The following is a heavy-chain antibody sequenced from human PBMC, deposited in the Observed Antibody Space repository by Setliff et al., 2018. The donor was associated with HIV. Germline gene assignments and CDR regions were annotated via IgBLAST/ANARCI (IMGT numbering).Heavy chain of an antibody. V-gene: IGHV4-59*01. Sequence: PSETLSLTCTVSGDSISRYHWSWMRQPPGKGLEWIGYIYSSASTNYNPSLKSRVTISADKSKNQFSLKLSSVTAADTAVYYCSGGGSSCHECSHHWGQGTLVTVSS. D-gene: IGHD6-13*01. J-gene: IGHJ1*01. CDR2: IYSSAST. CDR1: GDSISRYH. CDR3: SGGGSSCHECSHH.